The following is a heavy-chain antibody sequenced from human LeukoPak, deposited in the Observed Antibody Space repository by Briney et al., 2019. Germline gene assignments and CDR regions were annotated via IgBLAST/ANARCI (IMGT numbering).Heavy chain of an antibody. J-gene: IGHJ4*02. D-gene: IGHD1-26*01. CDR3: ARVTHLVGATMLSDSYYFDY. CDR2: INPNSGGT. Sequence: GASVKVSCKASGYTFTGYYMHWVRQAPGQGLEWMGRINPNSGGTNYAQKFQGRVTMTRDTSIGTAYMELSRLRSDDTAVYYCARVTHLVGATMLSDSYYFDYWGQGTLVTVSS. CDR1: GYTFTGYY. V-gene: IGHV1-2*06.